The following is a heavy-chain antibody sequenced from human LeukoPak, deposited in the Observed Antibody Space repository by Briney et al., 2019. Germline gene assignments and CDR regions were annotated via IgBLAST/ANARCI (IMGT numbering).Heavy chain of an antibody. J-gene: IGHJ4*02. Sequence: PGGSLRLSCAVSGITLSNYGMTWVRQAPGKGLEWVAGISDSGGGTNYADSVKGRFTISSDNPKNTLYLQMNSLRAEDTAVYFCAKRGVVIRVILVGFHKEAYYFESWGQGALVTVSS. CDR1: GITLSNYG. V-gene: IGHV3-23*01. CDR3: AKRGVVIRVILVGFHKEAYYFES. D-gene: IGHD3-22*01. CDR2: ISDSGGGT.